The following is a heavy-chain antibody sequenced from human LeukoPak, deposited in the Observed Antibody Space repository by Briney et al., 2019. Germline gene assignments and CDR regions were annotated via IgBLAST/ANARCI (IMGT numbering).Heavy chain of an antibody. CDR2: IYYSGST. Sequence: SQTLSLTCTVSGGSISSGGYYWSWIRQHPGKGLEWIGYIYYSGSTYYNPSLKSRVTISVDTSKNQFSLKLSSVTAADTAVYYCARGAVRSFDPWGQGTLVTVSS. CDR1: GGSISSGGYY. J-gene: IGHJ5*02. CDR3: ARGAVRSFDP. V-gene: IGHV4-31*03.